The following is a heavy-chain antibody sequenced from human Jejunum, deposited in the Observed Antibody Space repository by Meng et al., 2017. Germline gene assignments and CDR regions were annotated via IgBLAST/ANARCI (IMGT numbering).Heavy chain of an antibody. J-gene: IGHJ4*02. CDR3: ARGSIADRLSD. V-gene: IGHV4-34*01. D-gene: IGHD6-6*01. Sequence: QVKQWGAGLLKPSETLSLTCTVYGGSFSGYYWSWIRQPPGKGLEWIGEINHSGSTSYNPSLKSRVTMSLDTSKNQFSLELSSVTAADTAVYYCARGSIADRLSDWGQGTLVTVSS. CDR1: GGSFSGYY. CDR2: INHSGST.